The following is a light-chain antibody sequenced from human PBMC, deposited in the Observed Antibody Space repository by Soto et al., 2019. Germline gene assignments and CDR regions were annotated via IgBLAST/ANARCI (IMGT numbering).Light chain of an antibody. J-gene: IGKJ2*01. Sequence: IVLTQSPGTLSLSPGERATLSCRASQSVRSNYLAWYQQKPGQAPRLLIYGASTRATGIPDRFSGSGSGTDFTLTISRLEPEDFALYYCHQYGSSPNTFVQGTKLEIK. V-gene: IGKV3-20*01. CDR3: HQYGSSPNT. CDR1: QSVRSNY. CDR2: GAS.